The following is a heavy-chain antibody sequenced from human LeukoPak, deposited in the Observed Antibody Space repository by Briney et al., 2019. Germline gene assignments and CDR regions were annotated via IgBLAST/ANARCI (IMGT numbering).Heavy chain of an antibody. Sequence: SETLSLTCVVSGGSISSGTHYWSWIRQPPGKGLERIGCLYYNGNTNYNPSLKSRVTIPVDTSENQFSLKLTSVTAADTAVYYCARLYGSGSYYSQYYFDYWGQGTLVTVSS. CDR3: ARLYGSGSYYSQYYFDY. V-gene: IGHV4-61*01. D-gene: IGHD3-10*01. CDR1: GGSISSGTHY. CDR2: LYYNGNT. J-gene: IGHJ4*02.